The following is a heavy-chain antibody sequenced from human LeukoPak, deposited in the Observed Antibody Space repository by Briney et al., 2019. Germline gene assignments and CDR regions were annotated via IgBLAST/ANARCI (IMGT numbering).Heavy chain of an antibody. CDR3: ARENSGSYREFDY. V-gene: IGHV4-4*07. CDR1: GDSISSYY. Sequence: SETLSLTCTVSGDSISSYYWSWIRQPAGKGLEWIGRIYTSGSTNYNASLKSRVSMSVDTSKNQFSLKLSSVTAADTAVFYCARENSGSYREFDYWGQGTLVTVSS. J-gene: IGHJ4*02. D-gene: IGHD1-26*01. CDR2: IYTSGST.